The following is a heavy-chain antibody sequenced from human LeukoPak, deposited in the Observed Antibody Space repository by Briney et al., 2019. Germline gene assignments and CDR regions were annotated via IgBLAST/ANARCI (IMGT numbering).Heavy chain of an antibody. V-gene: IGHV4-34*01. J-gene: IGHJ4*02. Sequence: SETLSLTCAVYGGSFSGYYWSWIRQPPGKGLEWIGEINHSGSTNYNPSLKSRLTISVDTSKNQFSLKLSSVTAADTAVYYCARNSEGSYRPFDYWGQGTLVTVSS. CDR1: GGSFSGYY. D-gene: IGHD3-16*02. CDR3: ARNSEGSYRPFDY. CDR2: INHSGST.